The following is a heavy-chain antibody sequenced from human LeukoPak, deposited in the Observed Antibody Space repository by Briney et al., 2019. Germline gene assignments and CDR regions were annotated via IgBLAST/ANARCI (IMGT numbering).Heavy chain of an antibody. CDR1: GFTFDDYA. Sequence: GGSLRLSCAASGFTFDDYAMHWVRQAPGKGLEWVSGISWNSGSIGYADSVKGRFTISRDNAKNSLYLQMNSLRAEDTALYYCAKEREVVVITTSLDYWGQGNLVTVSS. CDR3: AKEREVVVITTSLDY. V-gene: IGHV3-9*01. D-gene: IGHD3-22*01. J-gene: IGHJ4*02. CDR2: ISWNSGSI.